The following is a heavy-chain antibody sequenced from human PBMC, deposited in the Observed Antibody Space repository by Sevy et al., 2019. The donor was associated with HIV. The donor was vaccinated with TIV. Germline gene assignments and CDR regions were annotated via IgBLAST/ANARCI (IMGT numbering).Heavy chain of an antibody. V-gene: IGHV3-23*01. J-gene: IGHJ4*02. Sequence: GGSLRLSCAASGFTFSNYAMSWVRQAPGKGLEWVSAISGSGGSTYYADSVKRRFTISRDNSKNTLFLQMNSLRAEDTAVYFCSKSSELPSSPFDYWGQGTLVTVSS. D-gene: IGHD1-26*01. CDR1: GFTFSNYA. CDR2: ISGSGGST. CDR3: SKSSELPSSPFDY.